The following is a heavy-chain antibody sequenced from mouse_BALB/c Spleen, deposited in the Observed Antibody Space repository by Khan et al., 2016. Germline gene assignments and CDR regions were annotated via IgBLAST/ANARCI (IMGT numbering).Heavy chain of an antibody. CDR3: ARYRYYYGRSRYFDV. V-gene: IGHV9-3-1*01. D-gene: IGHD1-1*01. J-gene: IGHJ1*01. CDR1: GYTFTNYG. Sequence: QIQLVQSGPELKKPGKTVKISCKASGYTFTNYGMNWVKQAPGKGLKWMGWINTYSGESTYADDFKGRFAFSLETSANTAYLQINNLKNEDTATYFCARYRYYYGRSRYFDVWGAGTTVTVSS. CDR2: INTYSGES.